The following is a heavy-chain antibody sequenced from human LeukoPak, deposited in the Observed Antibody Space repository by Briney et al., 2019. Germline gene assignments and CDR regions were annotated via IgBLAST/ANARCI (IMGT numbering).Heavy chain of an antibody. Sequence: GGSLRLSCAASGFTFEDYDMKWVRQAPGKGLEWVSGIKWNGGSTGYADSVRGRFTISRDNAKNSLYLQMNSLRAQDTALYYCARDRNDYDFWSGYSMSYFDYWGQGTLVTVSS. CDR2: IKWNGGST. D-gene: IGHD3-3*01. CDR1: GFTFEDYD. J-gene: IGHJ4*02. V-gene: IGHV3-20*04. CDR3: ARDRNDYDFWSGYSMSYFDY.